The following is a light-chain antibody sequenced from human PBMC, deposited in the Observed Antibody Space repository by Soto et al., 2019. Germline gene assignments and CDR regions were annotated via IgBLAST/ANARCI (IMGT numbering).Light chain of an antibody. Sequence: QSVLTQPASVSGSPGQSITISCTGPSSDVGSYNLVSWYQQHPGKAPKLMIYEGSKRPSGVSNRFSGSKSGNTASLTISGLQAEDEADYYCCSYAGSSTFVVFGGGTKVTVL. CDR3: CSYAGSSTFVV. V-gene: IGLV2-23*01. CDR2: EGS. CDR1: SSDVGSYNL. J-gene: IGLJ2*01.